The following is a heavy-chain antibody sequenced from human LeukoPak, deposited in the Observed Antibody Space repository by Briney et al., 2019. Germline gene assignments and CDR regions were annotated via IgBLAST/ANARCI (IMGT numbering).Heavy chain of an antibody. CDR2: ISTYNGYR. CDR3: ARADNWNYGDY. V-gene: IGHV1-18*01. D-gene: IGHD1-7*01. CDR1: GYAFINYA. Sequence: ASVKVSCKTSGYAFINYAITWVRQAPGGGLEWMGTISTYNGYRSHAQKFRGRVTMTTDTSTSTAYMELRSLRSDDTAVYYCARADNWNYGDYWGQGTLVTVSS. J-gene: IGHJ4*02.